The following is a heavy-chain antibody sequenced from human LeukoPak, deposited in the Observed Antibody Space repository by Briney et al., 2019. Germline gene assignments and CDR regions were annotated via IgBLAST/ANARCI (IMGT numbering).Heavy chain of an antibody. J-gene: IGHJ4*02. CDR2: IRHDGSIK. CDR3: AKDSLADIDY. Sequence: PGGSLRLSCATSGFIFSTYGMYWVRQAPGKGLGWVAFIRHDGSIKNYADSVKGRSTISRDNSKNTLYLQMNSLRAEDTAVYYCAKDSLADIDYWGQGTLVTVSS. D-gene: IGHD3-16*01. CDR1: GFIFSTYG. V-gene: IGHV3-30*02.